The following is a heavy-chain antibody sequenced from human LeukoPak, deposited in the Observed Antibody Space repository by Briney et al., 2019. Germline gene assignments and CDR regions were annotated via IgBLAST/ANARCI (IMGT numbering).Heavy chain of an antibody. V-gene: IGHV4-39*07. Sequence: PGGSLRLSCAASGFTFSNYDMHWVRQPPGKGLEWIGSIYYSGSTYYNPSLKSRVTISVDTSKNQFSLKLSSVTAADTAVYYCARISATLYNWFDPWGQGTLVTVSS. CDR2: IYYSGST. CDR3: ARISATLYNWFDP. D-gene: IGHD2-15*01. CDR1: GFTFSNYD. J-gene: IGHJ5*02.